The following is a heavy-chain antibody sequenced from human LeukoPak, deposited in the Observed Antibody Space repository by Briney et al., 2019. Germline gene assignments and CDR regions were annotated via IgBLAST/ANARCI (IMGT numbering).Heavy chain of an antibody. CDR3: ARALYDSSGYYSHFDY. V-gene: IGHV3-7*01. J-gene: IGHJ4*02. CDR2: LKEDGSEK. D-gene: IGHD3-22*01. CDR1: GFTFSSYW. Sequence: GGSLRLFCAASGFTFSSYWMSWVRQAPGKGLEWVANLKEDGSEKYYADSVKGRFNISRDNAKKSLFLQMNSLRAEDTDVYYCARALYDSSGYYSHFDYWGQGTLVTVSS.